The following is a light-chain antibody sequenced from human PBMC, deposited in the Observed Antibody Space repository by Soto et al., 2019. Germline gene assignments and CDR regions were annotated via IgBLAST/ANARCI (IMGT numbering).Light chain of an antibody. J-gene: IGKJ1*01. V-gene: IGKV1-8*01. CDR1: QGISSY. CDR2: AAS. CDR3: QQYYSYPRT. Sequence: AIRMTQSPSSLSASTGDRVTITCRASQGISSYLAWYQQKPGKAPKLLIYAASTLQSGVPSRFSGSGSGKDFTLTISCLQSEDFATYSCQQYYSYPRTFGQGTKVEIK.